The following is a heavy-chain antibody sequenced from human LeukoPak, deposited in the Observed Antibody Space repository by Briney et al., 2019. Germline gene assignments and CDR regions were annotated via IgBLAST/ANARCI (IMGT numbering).Heavy chain of an antibody. CDR3: ARDTGRAFDI. V-gene: IGHV3-13*04. J-gene: IGHJ3*02. CDR1: GFTFGGYD. CDR2: IGTAGDT. Sequence: PGGSLRLSCAASGFTFGGYDMHWVRQATGKGLEWVSAIGTAGDTYYPGSVKGRFTISRENAKNSLYLQMNSLRAGDTAVYYCARDTGRAFDIWGQGTMVTVSS. D-gene: IGHD4-17*01.